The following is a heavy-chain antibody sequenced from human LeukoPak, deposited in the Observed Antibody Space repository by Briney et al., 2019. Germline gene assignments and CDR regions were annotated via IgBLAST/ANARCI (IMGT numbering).Heavy chain of an antibody. CDR2: VHHSGTT. CDR1: FPITNGFH. V-gene: IGHV4-38-2*02. CDR3: AKGIPFDF. D-gene: IGHD2-2*02. Sequence: SETLSLTCSVSFPITNGFHWAWIRQPPGKGLEFMGYVHHSGTTYYNPSLNGRLTISVATSKYQFSLSLTSVTVADTAVYYCAKGIPFDFWGQGRLVTVSS. J-gene: IGHJ4*02.